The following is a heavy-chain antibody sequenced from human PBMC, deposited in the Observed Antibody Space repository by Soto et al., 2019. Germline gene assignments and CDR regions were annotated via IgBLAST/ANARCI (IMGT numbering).Heavy chain of an antibody. D-gene: IGHD2-8*01. V-gene: IGHV4-34*01. CDR1: GGSFSDYY. CDR3: ARQQVMGSYFDY. J-gene: IGHJ4*02. CDR2: IHHSGST. Sequence: PSETLSLTCAVYGGSFSDYYWSWIRQPPGKGLEWIGEIHHSGSTNYNPSLKSRVTISVDTSKNQFSLKLNSVTAADTAVYYCARQQVMGSYFDYWGRGTLVTVSS.